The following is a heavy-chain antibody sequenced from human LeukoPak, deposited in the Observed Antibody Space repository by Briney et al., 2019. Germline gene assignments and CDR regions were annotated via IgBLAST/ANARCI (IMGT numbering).Heavy chain of an antibody. Sequence: GGSLRLSCAASGFTFSSYNMNWVRQAPGKGLEWVSSISSGTSYIYYADSVKGRFTISRDNAKNSLYLQVYSLRAEDTAVYYCAFNSGYSSAWSPDYWGQGTLVTVSS. D-gene: IGHD6-19*01. J-gene: IGHJ4*02. V-gene: IGHV3-21*01. CDR2: ISSGTSYI. CDR1: GFTFSSYN. CDR3: AFNSGYSSAWSPDY.